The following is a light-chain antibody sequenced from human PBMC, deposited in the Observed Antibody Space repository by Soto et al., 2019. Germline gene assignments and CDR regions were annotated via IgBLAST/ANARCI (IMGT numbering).Light chain of an antibody. CDR1: QSINGY. CDR2: YTS. J-gene: IGKJ2*01. Sequence: DLQMTQSPSSLSASVGDTVTIKCRTSQSINGYLNWYQQKPGKAPNLLIFYTSSIHSGVPLRFSGSGSETEFTLTISGVQPEDVASYYCQQFYKTPYTFGQGTKLEIK. CDR3: QQFYKTPYT. V-gene: IGKV1-39*01.